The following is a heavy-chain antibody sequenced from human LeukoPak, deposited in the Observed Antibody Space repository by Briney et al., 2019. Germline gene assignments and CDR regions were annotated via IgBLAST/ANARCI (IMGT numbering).Heavy chain of an antibody. D-gene: IGHD2-15*01. CDR1: GFTFNTYG. CDR2: IWYDGSNK. CDR3: ARVRYCSSGSCYAFLDY. V-gene: IGHV3-33*01. Sequence: PGRSLRLSFSASGFTFNTYGMHWVPQAPGKGLEWGAVIWYDGSNKSYADSVKGRFTISRDNSQNTLYLQMNSLRAEDTAVYYCARVRYCSSGSCYAFLDYWGQGTLVTVSS. J-gene: IGHJ4*02.